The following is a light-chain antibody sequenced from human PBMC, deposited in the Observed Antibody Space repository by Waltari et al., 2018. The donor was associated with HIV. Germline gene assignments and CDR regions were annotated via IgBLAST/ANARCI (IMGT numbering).Light chain of an antibody. CDR3: QSADNSGTYV. CDR2: SDI. V-gene: IGLV3-25*03. J-gene: IGLJ1*01. Sequence: SYDLTQPPSVSVSPGQTARITCSGDTLSNQYSYWYQQKSGQAPVLVIFSDIERPAGVPEGFSGSRSGATVTLNISGVQAEDEADYYCQSADNSGTYVFATGTQVTVL. CDR1: TLSNQY.